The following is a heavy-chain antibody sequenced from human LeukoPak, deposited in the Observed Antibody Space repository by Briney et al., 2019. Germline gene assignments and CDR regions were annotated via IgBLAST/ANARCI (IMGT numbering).Heavy chain of an antibody. CDR3: AKDKAAVAGRHAFDI. D-gene: IGHD6-19*01. CDR1: GFTFDDYA. CDR2: ISWNSGSI. V-gene: IGHV3-9*03. Sequence: PGGSLRLSCAASGFTFDDYAMHWVRQAPGKGLECVSGISWNSGSIGYADSVKGRFTISRDNAKNSLYLQMNSLRAEDMALYYCAKDKAAVAGRHAFDIWGQGTMVTVSS. J-gene: IGHJ3*02.